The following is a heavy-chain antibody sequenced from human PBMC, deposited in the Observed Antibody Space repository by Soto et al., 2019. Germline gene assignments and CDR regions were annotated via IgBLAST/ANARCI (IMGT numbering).Heavy chain of an antibody. J-gene: IGHJ4*02. CDR1: GFTFDDYA. V-gene: IGHV3-9*01. Sequence: GGSLRLSCAASGFTFDDYAMHWVRQAPGKGLEWVAGITRNSVNSAYADSVRGRFTISRDNAKNYLYLQMNSLRDDDTALYYCAKARSITAALWFWGQGTLVTVS. CDR3: AKARSITAALWF. CDR2: ITRNSVNS. D-gene: IGHD6-13*01.